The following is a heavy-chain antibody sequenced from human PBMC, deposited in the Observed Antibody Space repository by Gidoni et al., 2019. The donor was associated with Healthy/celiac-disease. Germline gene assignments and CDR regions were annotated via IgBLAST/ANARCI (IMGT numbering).Heavy chain of an antibody. Sequence: QVQLQESGPGLVKPSQTLSLTCPVSGGSISSGGYYWSWIRQHPGKGLEWIGYIYYSGSTYYNPSLKSRVTISVDTSKNQFSLKLSSVTAADTAVYYCARDGGRGYSYDDGFDYWGQGTLVTVSS. D-gene: IGHD5-18*01. CDR2: IYYSGST. CDR1: GGSISSGGYY. V-gene: IGHV4-31*03. J-gene: IGHJ4*02. CDR3: ARDGGRGYSYDDGFDY.